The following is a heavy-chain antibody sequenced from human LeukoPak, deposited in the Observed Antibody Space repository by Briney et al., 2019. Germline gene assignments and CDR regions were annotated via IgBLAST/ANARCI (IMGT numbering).Heavy chain of an antibody. CDR3: AKALSYCSSTSCPAGY. V-gene: IGHV3-23*01. CDR2: ISGSGGST. J-gene: IGHJ4*02. D-gene: IGHD2-2*01. Sequence: GGSLRLSCAASGFTFSSYAMSWVRQAPGKGLEWVSAISGSGGSTYYADSVKGRFTISRDNSKNTLYLQMNSLRAEDTAVYYCAKALSYCSSTSCPAGYWGQGTLVTVSS. CDR1: GFTFSSYA.